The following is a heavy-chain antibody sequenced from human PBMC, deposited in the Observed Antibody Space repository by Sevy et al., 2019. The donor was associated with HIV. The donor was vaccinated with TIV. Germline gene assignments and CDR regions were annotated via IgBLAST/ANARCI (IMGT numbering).Heavy chain of an antibody. Sequence: ASVKVSCKASGGTFSSYAISWVRQAPGQGLEWMGGIIPIFGTANYAQKFQGRVTITADVSTSTAYMELSSLRSEDTAVYYCARTEFRHIVVVPAAILGYYYGMDVWGQGTTVTVSS. CDR1: GGTFSSYA. CDR2: IIPIFGTA. J-gene: IGHJ6*02. V-gene: IGHV1-69*13. D-gene: IGHD2-2*01. CDR3: ARTEFRHIVVVPAAILGYYYGMDV.